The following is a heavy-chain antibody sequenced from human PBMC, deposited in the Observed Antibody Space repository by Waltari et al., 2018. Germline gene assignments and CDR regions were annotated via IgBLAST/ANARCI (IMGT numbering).Heavy chain of an antibody. Sequence: QVQLQESGPGLVKPSETLSLTCTVSGGSISSYYWSWIRQPPGKGLEWIGYIYYSGSTNYNPSLKSRVTISVDTSKNQFSLKLSSVTAADTAVYYCARGPGSSTSRKFDYWGQGTLVTVS. V-gene: IGHV4-59*01. D-gene: IGHD2-2*01. CDR1: GGSISSYY. CDR2: IYYSGST. CDR3: ARGPGSSTSRKFDY. J-gene: IGHJ4*02.